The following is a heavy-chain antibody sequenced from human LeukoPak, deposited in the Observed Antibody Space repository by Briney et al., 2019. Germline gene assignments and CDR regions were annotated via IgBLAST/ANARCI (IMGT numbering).Heavy chain of an antibody. J-gene: IGHJ4*02. CDR3: AKGKDSSGYYGVLNY. D-gene: IGHD3-22*01. Sequence: TGGSLRLSCAASGFSFSTYAMSWARQAPGKGLEWVSAITGSGGSTYYADSVKGRFTISRDNSKNTLYLQMNSLRAEDTAVYYCAKGKDSSGYYGVLNYWGQGTLVTVSS. CDR1: GFSFSTYA. CDR2: ITGSGGST. V-gene: IGHV3-23*01.